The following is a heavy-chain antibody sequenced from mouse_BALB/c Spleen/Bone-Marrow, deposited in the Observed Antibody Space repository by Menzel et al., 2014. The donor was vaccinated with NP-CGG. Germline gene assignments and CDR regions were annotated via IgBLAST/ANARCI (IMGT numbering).Heavy chain of an antibody. CDR2: INPSNGGT. Sequence: QVQLQQPGAELVKPGTSVKLSCKASGYTFTSYYIYWVKQRPGQGLKWIGEINPSNGGTNFNEKFKSKATLTVDESSSTAYMQLSSLTSEDSAVYYCTRLSLLRGYFDYWGQGTTLTVSS. D-gene: IGHD1-2*01. J-gene: IGHJ2*01. CDR3: TRLSLLRGYFDY. CDR1: GYTFTSYY. V-gene: IGHV1S81*02.